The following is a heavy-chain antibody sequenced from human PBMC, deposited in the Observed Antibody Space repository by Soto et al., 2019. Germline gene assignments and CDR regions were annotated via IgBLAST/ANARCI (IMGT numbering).Heavy chain of an antibody. D-gene: IGHD6-19*01. V-gene: IGHV3-23*01. J-gene: IGHJ1*01. CDR1: GFTFSSYA. CDR3: AKGVPGIAGAGTGYFQH. CDR2: ISGSGDST. Sequence: EVQLLESGGGLVQPGGSLRLSCAASGFTFSSYAMSWVRQAPGKGLEWVSGISGSGDSTYYADSVKGRFTISRDNSKNTLDLQMNRLRAEDTALYYCAKGVPGIAGAGTGYFQHWGQGSLVTVSS.